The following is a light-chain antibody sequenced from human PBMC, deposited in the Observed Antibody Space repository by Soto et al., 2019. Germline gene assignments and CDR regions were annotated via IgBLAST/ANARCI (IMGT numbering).Light chain of an antibody. J-gene: IGLJ1*01. V-gene: IGLV2-14*04. CDR1: SKNVVGYNY. CDR2: DVS. CDR3: STYASNSTLFHV. Sequence: SGLASPGQSITISFTLTSKNVVGYNYVSWYQQHPGKAPKLMIYDVSNRPSGVSNRFSGSKSGNTASLTISGLQAEDEADYDCSTYASNSTLFHVSGPGTKVT.